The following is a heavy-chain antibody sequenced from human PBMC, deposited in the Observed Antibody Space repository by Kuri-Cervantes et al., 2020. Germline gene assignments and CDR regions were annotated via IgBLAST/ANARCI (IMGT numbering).Heavy chain of an antibody. Sequence: GESLKISCAASGFTFSSYGMHWVRQAPGKGLEWVAVISYDGSNKYYADSVKGRFTISRDNSKNTLHLQMNSLRAEDTALYYCAKERSVTTGYYFDYWGQGTLVTVSS. CDR3: AKERSVTTGYYFDY. CDR1: GFTFSSYG. V-gene: IGHV3-30*18. CDR2: ISYDGSNK. J-gene: IGHJ4*02. D-gene: IGHD4-17*01.